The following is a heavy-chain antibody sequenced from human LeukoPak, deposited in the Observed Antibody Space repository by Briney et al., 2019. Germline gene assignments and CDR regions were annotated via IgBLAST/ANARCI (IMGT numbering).Heavy chain of an antibody. V-gene: IGHV3-20*04. CDR1: GFTFSSYW. CDR3: ARGARYSSGDY. Sequence: GGSLRLSCAASGFTFSSYWMSWVRQAPGKGLEWVSGINWNGGSTGYADSVKGRFTISRDNAKNSLYLQMNSLRDEDTAVYYCARGARYSSGDYWGQGTLVTVSS. J-gene: IGHJ4*02. D-gene: IGHD6-19*01. CDR2: INWNGGST.